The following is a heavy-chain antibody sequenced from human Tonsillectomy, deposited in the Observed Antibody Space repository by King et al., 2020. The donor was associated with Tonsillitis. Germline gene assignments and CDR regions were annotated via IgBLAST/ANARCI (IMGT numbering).Heavy chain of an antibody. CDR3: ARAYRVSGCYFFDY. CDR1: WFSLSTSGMC. D-gene: IGHD1-26*01. V-gene: IGHV2-70*11. J-gene: IGHJ4*02. CDR2: IDWDDDK. Sequence: TLKESGPALVKPTQTLTLTCTFSWFSLSTSGMCVSWIRQPPGKALEWLARIDWDDDKYYSTSLKTRLTISKDTSKNQVVLTMTNMDPVDTATYYCARAYRVSGCYFFDYWGQGTLVTVSS.